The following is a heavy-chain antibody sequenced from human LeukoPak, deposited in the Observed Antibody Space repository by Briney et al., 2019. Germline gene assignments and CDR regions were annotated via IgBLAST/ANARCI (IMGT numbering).Heavy chain of an antibody. Sequence: GGSLRLSCAASGFTFSSYWMNWVRQAPGKGLEWVANIKQDETEKYYVDSVKGRFTISRDNAKNSLYLQMNSLRAEDTAVYYCARTYYYDSSGYYYYTPGDYWGQGTLVTVSS. V-gene: IGHV3-7*04. CDR2: IKQDETEK. CDR3: ARTYYYDSSGYYYYTPGDY. CDR1: GFTFSSYW. J-gene: IGHJ4*02. D-gene: IGHD3-22*01.